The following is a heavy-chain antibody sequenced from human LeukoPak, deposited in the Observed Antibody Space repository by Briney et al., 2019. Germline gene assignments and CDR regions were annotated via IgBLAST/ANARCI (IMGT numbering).Heavy chain of an antibody. J-gene: IGHJ4*02. Sequence: KTSETLSLTCTVSGGSISSSSYYWGWIRQPPGKGLEWIGSIYYSGSTYYNPSLKSRVTISVDTSKNQFSLKLSSVTAADTAVYYCARGLMKQLWLPWGQGTLVTVSS. D-gene: IGHD5-18*01. CDR3: ARGLMKQLWLP. CDR2: IYYSGST. V-gene: IGHV4-39*01. CDR1: GGSISSSSYY.